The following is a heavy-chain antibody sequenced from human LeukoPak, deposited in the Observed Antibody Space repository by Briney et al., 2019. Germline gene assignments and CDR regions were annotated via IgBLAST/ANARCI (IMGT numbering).Heavy chain of an antibody. CDR2: IKQDGSEK. J-gene: IGHJ4*02. D-gene: IGHD3-16*01. V-gene: IGHV3-7*01. Sequence: GGSLRLSCAASGFTFSSYWMSWVRQAPGKGLEWVANIKQDGSEKYYGDSVKGRFTISRDNSKNTLYLQMNSLRGEDTAVYYCAKDHVWGFGYYFDDWGQGTLVTVSS. CDR1: GFTFSSYW. CDR3: AKDHVWGFGYYFDD.